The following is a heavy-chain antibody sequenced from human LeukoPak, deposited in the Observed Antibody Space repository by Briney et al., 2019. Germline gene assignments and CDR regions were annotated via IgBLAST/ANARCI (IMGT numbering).Heavy chain of an antibody. Sequence: GGSLRLSCAASGFTFSSYWMSWVRQAPGKGLEWVANIKQDGSEKYYVDSVKGRFTISRDNAKNSLYLQMSSLRAEDTAVYYCAKVSSSGRYDAFDIWGQGTMVTVSS. CDR2: IKQDGSEK. D-gene: IGHD3-10*01. V-gene: IGHV3-7*01. CDR3: AKVSSSGRYDAFDI. CDR1: GFTFSSYW. J-gene: IGHJ3*02.